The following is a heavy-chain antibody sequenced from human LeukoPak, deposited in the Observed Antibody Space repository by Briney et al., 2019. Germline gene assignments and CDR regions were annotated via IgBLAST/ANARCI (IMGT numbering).Heavy chain of an antibody. V-gene: IGHV4-34*01. J-gene: IGHJ5*02. Sequence: SETLSLTCAVYGGSFSGYYWSWIRQPPGKGLEWIGEINHSGSTNYNPSLKSRVTISVDTSKNQFSLKLSSVTAADTAVYYCARGQDIVVVPAAIGAGSWFDPWGQGTLATVSS. CDR2: INHSGST. CDR3: ARGQDIVVVPAAIGAGSWFDP. D-gene: IGHD2-2*02. CDR1: GGSFSGYY.